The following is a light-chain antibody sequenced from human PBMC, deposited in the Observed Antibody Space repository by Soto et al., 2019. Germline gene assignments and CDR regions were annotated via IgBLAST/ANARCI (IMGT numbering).Light chain of an antibody. CDR3: QQYNDFQYT. CDR2: KAT. CDR1: QIIGSW. Sequence: DIPMTQSPSTLSASVGDGVTITCRASQIIGSWLAWYQQKPGKAPKLLIYKATNLQSGVPSRFSGSGSGTDFSLTISSLQPVDSATYFCQQYNDFQYTFGPGTKLEI. J-gene: IGKJ2*01. V-gene: IGKV1-5*03.